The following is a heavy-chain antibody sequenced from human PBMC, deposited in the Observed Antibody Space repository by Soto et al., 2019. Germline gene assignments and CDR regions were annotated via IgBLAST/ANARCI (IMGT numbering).Heavy chain of an antibody. D-gene: IGHD3-22*01. CDR2: ISSSSSTI. CDR1: GFSFSTYD. CDR3: ARPSGYYDTSGYYGAFYYYGIDV. V-gene: IGHV3-48*02. Sequence: EVRLVESGGVLVQPGGSLRLSCAASGFSFSTYDMNWVRQAPGKGLEWISYISSSSSTIYYADSVKGRFTISRDNAENSLYLQMTSLRDESTAVYYCARPSGYYDTSGYYGAFYYYGIDVWGQGTTVTVSS. J-gene: IGHJ6*02.